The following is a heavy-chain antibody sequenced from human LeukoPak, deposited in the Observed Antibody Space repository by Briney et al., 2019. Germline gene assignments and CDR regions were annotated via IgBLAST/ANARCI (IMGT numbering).Heavy chain of an antibody. J-gene: IGHJ4*02. CDR2: INHSGST. V-gene: IGHV4-34*01. CDR1: GGSFSGYY. D-gene: IGHD6-19*01. CDR3: VRGKGGSSGLLDY. Sequence: PSETLSLTCAVYGGSFSGYYWSWIRQPPGKGLEWIGEINHSGSTNYNPSLKSRVTISVDTSKNQFSLKLSSVTAADTAVYYCVRGKGGSSGLLDYWGQGTLVTVSS.